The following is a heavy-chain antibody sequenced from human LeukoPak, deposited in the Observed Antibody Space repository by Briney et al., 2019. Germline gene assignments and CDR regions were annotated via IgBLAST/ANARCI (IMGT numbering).Heavy chain of an antibody. CDR2: IGTAGDT. Sequence: GGSQRLSCAASGFTFSSYEMHWVRQATGKGLEWVSAIGTAGDTYYPGSVKGRFTISRENAKNSLYLQMNSLRAGDTAVYYCARGRYYDSSGYYWDNWFDPWGQGTLVTVSS. D-gene: IGHD3-22*01. V-gene: IGHV3-13*01. CDR3: ARGRYYDSSGYYWDNWFDP. CDR1: GFTFSSYE. J-gene: IGHJ5*02.